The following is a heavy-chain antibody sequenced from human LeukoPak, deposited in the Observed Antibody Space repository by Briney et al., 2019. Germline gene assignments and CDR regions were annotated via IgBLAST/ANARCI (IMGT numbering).Heavy chain of an antibody. V-gene: IGHV4-30-2*01. Sequence: PSQTLSLTCAVSGGSISSGGYSWSWIRQPPGKGLEWIGEINHSGSTNYNPSLKSRVTISVDTSKNQFSLKLSSVTAADTAVYYCARGCNSGSFFYWGQGTLVTVSS. CDR2: INHSGST. CDR1: GGSISSGGYS. CDR3: ARGCNSGSFFY. J-gene: IGHJ4*02. D-gene: IGHD1-26*01.